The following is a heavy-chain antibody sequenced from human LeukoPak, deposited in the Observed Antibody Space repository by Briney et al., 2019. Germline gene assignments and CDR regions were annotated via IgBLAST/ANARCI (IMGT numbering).Heavy chain of an antibody. CDR3: ARTTGNVLLWFGGGYYFDY. V-gene: IGHV4-59*08. D-gene: IGHD3-10*01. Sequence: PSETLSLTCTVSGGSISSYYWSWIRQPPGKGLEWIGYIYYSGSTNYNPSLKSRVTISVDTSKNQFSLKLSSVTAADTAVYYCARTTGNVLLWFGGGYYFDYWGQGTLVTVSS. CDR1: GGSISSYY. J-gene: IGHJ4*02. CDR2: IYYSGST.